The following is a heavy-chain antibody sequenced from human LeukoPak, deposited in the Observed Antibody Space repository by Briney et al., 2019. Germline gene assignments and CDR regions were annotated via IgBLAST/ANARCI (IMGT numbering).Heavy chain of an antibody. CDR1: GGSINSYY. J-gene: IGHJ4*02. CDR2: IYYSGST. D-gene: IGHD6-13*01. CDR3: ARDRGSFSWYDY. V-gene: IGHV4-59*01. Sequence: SETLSLTCTVSGGSINSYYWNWIRQPPGKGLEWIGCIYYSGSTNYNPSLKSRVTISVDTSKNQFSLKLSSVTAADTAAYYCARDRGSFSWYDYWGQGTLVTVSS.